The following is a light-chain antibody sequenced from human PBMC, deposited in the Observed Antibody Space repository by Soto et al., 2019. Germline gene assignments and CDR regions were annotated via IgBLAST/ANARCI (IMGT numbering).Light chain of an antibody. J-gene: IGLJ2*01. V-gene: IGLV2-14*01. CDR2: EVS. Sequence: QSALTQPASVSGSPGQSITISCTGTSSDVGGYNYVSWYQQHPGKAPKLMIYEVSNRPSGVSNRCSGSKAGNTASLTISGPQAEDEAEYYCSSYTSSSTLVFGGGTKLTVL. CDR3: SSYTSSSTLV. CDR1: SSDVGGYNY.